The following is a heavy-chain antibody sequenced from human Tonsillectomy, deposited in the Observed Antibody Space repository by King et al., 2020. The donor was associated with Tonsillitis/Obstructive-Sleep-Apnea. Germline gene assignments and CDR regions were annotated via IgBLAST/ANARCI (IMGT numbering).Heavy chain of an antibody. J-gene: IGHJ5*02. V-gene: IGHV1-46*01. CDR2: INPRGGAT. Sequence: VQLVESGAEVKKPGASVKVSCKASGYTFTSYYMHWVRQAPGQGLEGMGIINPRGGATSYAQMFQGRVTFTRDTSTNTVYMDLSSLRSEDPAVYSCARGEPPLGGRGSTPPTHWFDPWGQGTLVTVSS. CDR3: ARGEPPLGGRGSTPPTHWFDP. CDR1: GYTFTSYY. D-gene: IGHD2-15*01.